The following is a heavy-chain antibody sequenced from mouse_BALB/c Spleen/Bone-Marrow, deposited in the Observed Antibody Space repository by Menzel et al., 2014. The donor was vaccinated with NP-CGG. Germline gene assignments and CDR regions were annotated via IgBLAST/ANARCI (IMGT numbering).Heavy chain of an antibody. Sequence: VQLVESGPGLVAPSQRLSITCTVSGFSLTTYGVHWVRQPPGKGLEWLVVIWSDGNTTYNSALKSRLSISKDNSKSQVFLKMNSLQTDDTAMYYCARNPYGNYAMDYWGQGTSVTVSS. J-gene: IGHJ4*01. CDR2: IWSDGNT. CDR3: ARNPYGNYAMDY. V-gene: IGHV2-6*02. D-gene: IGHD2-10*02. CDR1: GFSLTTYG.